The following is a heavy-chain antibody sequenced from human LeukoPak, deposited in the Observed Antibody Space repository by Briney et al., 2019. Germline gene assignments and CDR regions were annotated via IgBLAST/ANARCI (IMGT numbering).Heavy chain of an antibody. V-gene: IGHV3-7*01. CDR3: ARLTNYVWGSYRYTAQDY. Sequence: GSLRLSCAASGFTFSSYWMSWVRQAPGKGLEWVANINQDGSEKYYVDSVKGRFTISRDNAKNSLYLQMSSLRAEDTAVYYCARLTNYVWGSYRYTAQDYWGQGTLVTVSS. J-gene: IGHJ4*02. CDR2: INQDGSEK. D-gene: IGHD3-16*02. CDR1: GFTFSSYW.